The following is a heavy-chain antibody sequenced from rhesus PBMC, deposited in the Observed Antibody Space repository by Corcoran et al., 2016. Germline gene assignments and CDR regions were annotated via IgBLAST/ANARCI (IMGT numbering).Heavy chain of an antibody. Sequence: EVQLVQSGAEVKKPGASVKISCKASGHTFTDYYLHWVRQAPGKGLEWLGRVDPEDGEAIHAQEFQDRVTITADTSTDTAYMELSSLRSEDTAVYYCATHLYSNYFDYWGQGVLVTVSS. CDR3: ATHLYSNYFDY. V-gene: IGHV1-111*02. D-gene: IGHD4-23*01. CDR1: GHTFTDYY. CDR2: VDPEDGEA. J-gene: IGHJ4*01.